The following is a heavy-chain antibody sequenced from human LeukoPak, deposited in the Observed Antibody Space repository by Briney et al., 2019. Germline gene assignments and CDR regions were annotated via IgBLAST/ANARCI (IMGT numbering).Heavy chain of an antibody. CDR1: GGSISSYY. CDR3: ARHVRATVTIDY. Sequence: SETLSLTCTVSGGSISSYYWSWIRQPPGKGLEWIGYIYYSGSTNYNPSLKSRVTISVDTSKNQFSLKLSSVTAADTAVYYCARHVRATVTIDYWGQGTLVTVSS. CDR2: IYYSGST. D-gene: IGHD4-17*01. V-gene: IGHV4-59*08. J-gene: IGHJ4*02.